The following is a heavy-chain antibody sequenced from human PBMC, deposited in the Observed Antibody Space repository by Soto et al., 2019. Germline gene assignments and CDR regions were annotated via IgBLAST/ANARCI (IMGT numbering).Heavy chain of an antibody. Sequence: GGSLRLSCAASGFTFNNYAMTWVRQAPGEGLEWVSAISGSGGSTYYADSVKGRFTISRDISKNTVFLQMNSLRAEDTAVYYCAKRPNGIRPFWLDPWGQGTLVTVYS. CDR2: ISGSGGST. J-gene: IGHJ5*02. V-gene: IGHV3-23*01. CDR3: AKRPNGIRPFWLDP. CDR1: GFTFNNYA. D-gene: IGHD1-20*01.